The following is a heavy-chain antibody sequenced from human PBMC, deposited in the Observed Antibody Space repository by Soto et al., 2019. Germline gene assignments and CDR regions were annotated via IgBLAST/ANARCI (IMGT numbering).Heavy chain of an antibody. Sequence: QVQLQESGPGLVKPSQTLSLTCTVSGGSISSGDDFWTWIRQPPGKGLEWIGYIYYSGRTYYNPSLKRRLTMSVDTSKNQFSLKLSSVTAADTAVYYCARDRAKWKDYYYYGMDVWGQGTTVTVSS. CDR1: GGSISSGDDF. V-gene: IGHV4-30-4*01. D-gene: IGHD1-20*01. J-gene: IGHJ6*02. CDR2: IYYSGRT. CDR3: ARDRAKWKDYYYYGMDV.